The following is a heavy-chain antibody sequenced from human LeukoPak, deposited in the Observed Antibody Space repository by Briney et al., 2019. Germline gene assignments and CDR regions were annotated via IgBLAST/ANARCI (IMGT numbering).Heavy chain of an antibody. D-gene: IGHD2-15*01. V-gene: IGHV3-74*01. CDR1: GFTFSSYW. J-gene: IGHJ4*02. CDR2: IHIDGSST. Sequence: GGSLRLSCAASGFTFSSYWMHWVRQAPGKGLVWVSRIHIDGSSTTYADSVKGRFTISRDNAKNSLYLQMNSLRAEDTAVYYCARVSCAGGSCYSDYWGQGTLLTVFS. CDR3: ARVSCAGGSCYSDY.